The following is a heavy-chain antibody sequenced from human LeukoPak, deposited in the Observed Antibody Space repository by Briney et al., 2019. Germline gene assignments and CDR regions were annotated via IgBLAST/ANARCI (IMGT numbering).Heavy chain of an antibody. Sequence: PGGSLRLSCAASGFTFSSYSMNWVRQAPGKGLEWVSYISSSSSSTIYYADSVKGRFTISRDNAKNSLYLQMNSLRAEDTAVYYCARDSSVPAAMDYWGQGTLVTVSS. CDR1: GFTFSSYS. J-gene: IGHJ4*02. CDR2: ISSSSSSTI. CDR3: ARDSSVPAAMDY. V-gene: IGHV3-48*01. D-gene: IGHD2-2*01.